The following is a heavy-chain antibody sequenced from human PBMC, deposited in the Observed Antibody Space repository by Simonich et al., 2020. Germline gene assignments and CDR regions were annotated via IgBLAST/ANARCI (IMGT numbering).Heavy chain of an antibody. D-gene: IGHD3-9*01. V-gene: IGHV4-34*01. CDR2: INHRENT. CDR3: ARCGLVNYDILTGYHNWFVP. J-gene: IGHJ5*02. CDR1: GGSFSGYY. Sequence: QVQLQQWGAGLLKPSETLSLTCAVYGGSFSGYYWSWPRQPPGKGLVWIGEINHRENTKYNPSRKGRVTISVDTSKNQFSLKLSSVTAADTAVYYCARCGLVNYDILTGYHNWFVPWGQGTLVTVSS.